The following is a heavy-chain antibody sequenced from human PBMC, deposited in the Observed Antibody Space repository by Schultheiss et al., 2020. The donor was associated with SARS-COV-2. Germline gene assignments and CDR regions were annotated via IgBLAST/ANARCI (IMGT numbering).Heavy chain of an antibody. CDR1: GGSFSGYY. D-gene: IGHD2-2*01. Sequence: SQTLSLTCTVYGGSFSGYYWSWIRQPAGKGLEWIGEINHSGSTNYNPSLKSRVTISVDTSKNHFSLKLSSVTAADTAVYYCARKSSTRCYDYWGQGTLVTVSS. CDR2: INHSGST. J-gene: IGHJ4*02. CDR3: ARKSSTRCYDY. V-gene: IGHV4-34*01.